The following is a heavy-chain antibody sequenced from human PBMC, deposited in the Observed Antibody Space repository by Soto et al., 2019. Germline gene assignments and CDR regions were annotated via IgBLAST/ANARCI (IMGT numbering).Heavy chain of an antibody. D-gene: IGHD3-22*01. CDR1: GGSISSGGYS. V-gene: IGHV4-30-2*01. Sequence: QLQLQESGSGLVKPSQTLSLTCAVSGGSISSGGYSWSWIRQPPGKGLEWIGYIYHSGSTYYNPSLKSRVTISVDRSKNQFSLKLSSVTAADTAVYYCARHGGYYDSSGYYSADKPCDYWGQGTLVTVSS. CDR2: IYHSGST. CDR3: ARHGGYYDSSGYYSADKPCDY. J-gene: IGHJ4*02.